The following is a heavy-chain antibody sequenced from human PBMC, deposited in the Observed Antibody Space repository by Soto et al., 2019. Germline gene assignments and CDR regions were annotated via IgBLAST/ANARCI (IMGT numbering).Heavy chain of an antibody. CDR2: VIPNLGVT. Sequence: QVQLVQSGAEVKKPGSSVKVSCKASGGTLSSYTFSWVRQAPGQGLEWMGRVIPNLGVTNYAKKFQGRFTIVVDTSTSTAYMELNSLRYEDTAVYYWARDKGYCSDTSGPDFDYWGQGTLVTVSS. D-gene: IGHD2-15*01. V-gene: IGHV1-69*08. CDR1: GGTLSSYT. CDR3: ARDKGYCSDTSGPDFDY. J-gene: IGHJ4*02.